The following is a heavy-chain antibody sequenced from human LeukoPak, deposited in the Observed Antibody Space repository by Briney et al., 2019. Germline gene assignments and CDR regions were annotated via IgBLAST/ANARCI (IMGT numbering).Heavy chain of an antibody. CDR1: GGSFSGYY. D-gene: IGHD3-10*01. V-gene: IGHV4-34*01. J-gene: IGHJ5*02. CDR2: INHSGST. CDR3: ARHYGSGPLGWFDP. Sequence: PSETLSLTCAVYGGSFSGYYWSWIRQPPGKGLEWIGEINHSGSTNYNPSLKSRVTISVDTSKNQFSLKLSSVTAADTAVYYCARHYGSGPLGWFDPWGQGTLVTVSS.